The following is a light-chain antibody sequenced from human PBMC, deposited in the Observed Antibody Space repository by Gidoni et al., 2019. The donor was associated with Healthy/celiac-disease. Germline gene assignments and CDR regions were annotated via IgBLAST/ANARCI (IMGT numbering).Light chain of an antibody. CDR1: QSRVYSDGNTY. V-gene: IGKV2-30*01. J-gene: IGKJ2*01. CDR3: MQGTHWPPMYT. CDR2: KVS. Sequence: DVVITQAPLSLPVTLGQPASISCRSRQSRVYSDGNTYLNWFQQRPGQSPRRLIHKVSNRDSGVPDRFSGSGSVTDFTLKISRVEAEDVGVYYCMQGTHWPPMYTFGQGTKLEIK.